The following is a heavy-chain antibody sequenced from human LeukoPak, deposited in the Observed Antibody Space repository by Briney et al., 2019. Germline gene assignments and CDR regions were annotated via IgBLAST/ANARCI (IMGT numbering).Heavy chain of an antibody. D-gene: IGHD6-13*01. CDR2: ISYDGSNK. V-gene: IGHV3-30*04. J-gene: IGHJ4*02. CDR1: GFTFSSYA. Sequence: GGSLRLSCAASGFTFSSYAMHWVRQAPGKGLEWVAVISYDGSNKYYADSVKGRFTISRDNSKNTLYLQMNSLRAEDTAVYYCAKDVPSSPFDYWGQGTLVTVSS. CDR3: AKDVPSSPFDY.